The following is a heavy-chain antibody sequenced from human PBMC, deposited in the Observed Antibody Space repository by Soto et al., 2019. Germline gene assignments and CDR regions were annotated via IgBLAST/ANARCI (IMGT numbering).Heavy chain of an antibody. CDR1: GFSFSNYA. CDR3: TTGPFIAVDY. J-gene: IGHJ4*02. V-gene: IGHV3-23*01. CDR2: INSSGDT. D-gene: IGHD1-1*01. Sequence: PGGSLRLSCEASGFSFSNYAMNWARQAPGKGLEWVSVINSSGDTHFVASVKGRFTIYRDNSKNPLYRQLNGLRAEDTDSYYCTTGPFIAVDYWGQGTLVTVSS.